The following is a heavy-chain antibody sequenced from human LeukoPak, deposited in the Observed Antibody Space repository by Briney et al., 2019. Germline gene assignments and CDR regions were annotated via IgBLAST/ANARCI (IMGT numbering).Heavy chain of an antibody. J-gene: IGHJ2*01. CDR3: GHSPEAAVNWFFDL. CDR2: LYSDDDK. V-gene: IGHV2-5*02. CDR1: GFPLSTSGVG. Sequence: SGPTLVNPPQTLTLTCTFSGFPLSTSGVGVGWIRQPSGKALEWLALLYSDDDKPHSPSLKHRPTLINNTSKNQVGPRMTNLDPVDTASFYWGHSPEAAVNWFFDLWGRGTVVSVS.